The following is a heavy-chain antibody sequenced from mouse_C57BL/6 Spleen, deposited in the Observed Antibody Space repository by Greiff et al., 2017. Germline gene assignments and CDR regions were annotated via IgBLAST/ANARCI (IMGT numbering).Heavy chain of an antibody. V-gene: IGHV1-53*01. CDR3: ARGVGGYYYAMGY. CDR2: INPSNGGT. Sequence: QVQLQQSGTELVKPGASVKLSCKASGYTFTSYWMHWVKQRPGQGLEWIGNINPSNGGTNYNEKFKSKATLTVDKSSSTAYMQLSSLTSEDSAVYYCARGVGGYYYAMGYWGQGTSVTVSS. J-gene: IGHJ4*01. CDR1: GYTFTSYW. D-gene: IGHD3-3*01.